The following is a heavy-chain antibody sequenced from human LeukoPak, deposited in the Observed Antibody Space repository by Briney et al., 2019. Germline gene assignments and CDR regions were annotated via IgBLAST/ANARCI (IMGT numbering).Heavy chain of an antibody. Sequence: GGSLRLSCAASGFTFSNYAMSWVRQAPGKGLEWVSAISGSGDSTYYADSVKGRFTISRDNSKNTLYLQMNSLRAEDTAVYYCAKDQYGSGSYYSPNWFDPWGQGTLVTVSS. J-gene: IGHJ5*02. CDR1: GFTFSNYA. D-gene: IGHD3-10*01. CDR2: ISGSGDST. V-gene: IGHV3-23*01. CDR3: AKDQYGSGSYYSPNWFDP.